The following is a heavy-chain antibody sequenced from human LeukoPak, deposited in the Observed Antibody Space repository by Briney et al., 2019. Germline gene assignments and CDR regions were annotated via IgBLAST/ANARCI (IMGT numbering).Heavy chain of an antibody. Sequence: GGSLRLSCAASGFTFSSYSMNWVRQAPGKGLEWVSSISSSSSYIYYADSVKGRFTISRDNAKNSLYLQMNSLRAEDTAVYYCARGIAVAGTRGFDYWGQGTLVTVSS. CDR3: ARGIAVAGTRGFDY. CDR2: ISSSSSYI. D-gene: IGHD6-19*01. V-gene: IGHV3-21*01. CDR1: GFTFSSYS. J-gene: IGHJ4*02.